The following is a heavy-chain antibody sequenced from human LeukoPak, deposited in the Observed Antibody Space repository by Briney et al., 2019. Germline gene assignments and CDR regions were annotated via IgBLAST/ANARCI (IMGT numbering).Heavy chain of an antibody. J-gene: IGHJ3*02. CDR3: ARADGYCSGGSCYSAFDI. D-gene: IGHD2-15*01. Sequence: PSQTLSLTWTVSGGSISSYYWSWIRQPPGEGLEWIGYILSSGSTNYNPSLKSRVTISVDTSKNQFSLKLSSVTAADTAVYYCARADGYCSGGSCYSAFDIWGQGTMVTVSS. CDR1: GGSISSYY. V-gene: IGHV4-59*01. CDR2: ILSSGST.